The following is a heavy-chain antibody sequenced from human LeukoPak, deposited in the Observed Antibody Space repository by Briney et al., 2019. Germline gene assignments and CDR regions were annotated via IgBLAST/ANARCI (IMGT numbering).Heavy chain of an antibody. V-gene: IGHV1-46*01. CDR1: GYTFTSYY. J-gene: IGHJ1*01. CDR3: ARDIAAAGAQYFQH. CDR2: IYTSDGIA. Sequence: ASLKVSCKASGYTFTSYYMHWVRQAPGQGPEWMGIIYTSDGIARYAQKFQRRVTMTRDTSTGTVYMELSSLRSEDTAVYYCARDIAAAGAQYFQHWGQGTLVSASS. D-gene: IGHD6-13*01.